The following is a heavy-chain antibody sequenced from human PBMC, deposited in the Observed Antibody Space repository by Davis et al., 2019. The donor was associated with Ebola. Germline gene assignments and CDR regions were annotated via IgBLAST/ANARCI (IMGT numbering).Heavy chain of an antibody. CDR2: MNPNSGNT. CDR1: GYTFTSYD. CDR3: ASLSSWYRGGYYYYGMDV. V-gene: IGHV1-8*01. D-gene: IGHD6-13*01. J-gene: IGHJ6*02. Sequence: ASVKVSCKASGYTFTSYDINWVRQATGQGLEWMGWMNPNSGNTGYAQKFQGRVTMTRNTSISTAYMELSSLRSEDTAVYYCASLSSWYRGGYYYYGMDVWGQGTTVTVSS.